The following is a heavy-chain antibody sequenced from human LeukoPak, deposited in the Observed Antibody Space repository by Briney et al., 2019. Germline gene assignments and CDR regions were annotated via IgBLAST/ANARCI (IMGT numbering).Heavy chain of an antibody. J-gene: IGHJ4*02. CDR2: ISSSSSSYI. D-gene: IGHD3-9*01. CDR1: GFTFSSYS. V-gene: IGHV3-21*01. Sequence: PGGSLRLSCAASGFTFSSYSMNWVRQAPGKGLEWVSSISSSSSSYIYYADSVKGRFTISRDNAKNSLYLQMNSLRAEDTAVYYCARDPYDILTGYYSYWGQGTLVTVSS. CDR3: ARDPYDILTGYYSY.